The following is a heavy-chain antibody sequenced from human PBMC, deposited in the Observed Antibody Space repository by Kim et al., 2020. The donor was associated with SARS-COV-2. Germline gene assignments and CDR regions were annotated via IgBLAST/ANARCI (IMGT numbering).Heavy chain of an antibody. CDR3: ARDRVEMATGGYFDY. V-gene: IGHV3-30*07. Sequence: ESAKSRFTISRENSKNTLYLQMNSLRAEETAVYYCARDRVEMATGGYFDYWGQGTLVTVAS. D-gene: IGHD5-12*01. J-gene: IGHJ4*02.